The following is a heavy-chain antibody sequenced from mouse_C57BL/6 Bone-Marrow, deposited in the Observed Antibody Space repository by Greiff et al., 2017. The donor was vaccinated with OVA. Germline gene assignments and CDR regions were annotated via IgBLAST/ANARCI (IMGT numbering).Heavy chain of an antibody. J-gene: IGHJ4*01. D-gene: IGHD1-1*01. CDR1: GFTFSNYW. Sequence: EVKLEESGGGLVQPGGSMKLSCVASGFTFSNYWMNWVRQSPEKGLEWVAQIRLKSDNYATHYAESVKGRFTISRDDSKSSVYLQMNNLRAEDTGIYYCTSYYYGSSYVARYWGQGTSVTVSS. CDR2: IRLKSDNYAT. CDR3: TSYYYGSSYVARY. V-gene: IGHV6-3*01.